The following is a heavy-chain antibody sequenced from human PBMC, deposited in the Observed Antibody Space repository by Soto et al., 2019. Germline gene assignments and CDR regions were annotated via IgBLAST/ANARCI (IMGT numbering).Heavy chain of an antibody. CDR2: ISANIIST. D-gene: IGHD2-15*01. V-gene: IGHV3-23*01. CDR3: ARVDTPTVRVGMDV. CDR1: GFNFNSHA. J-gene: IGHJ6*02. Sequence: EVQLLESGGGLVQPGGSLRLSCAASGFNFNSHAMTWVRQAPGKGLEWVSTISANIISTYYADSVKCRFTISRDNSKNTLYLQMSSLRVEDTAVYHCARVDTPTVRVGMDVWGQGTTVTVSS.